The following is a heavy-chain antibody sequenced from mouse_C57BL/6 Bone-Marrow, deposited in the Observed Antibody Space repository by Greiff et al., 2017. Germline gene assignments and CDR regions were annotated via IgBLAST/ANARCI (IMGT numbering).Heavy chain of an antibody. D-gene: IGHD2-10*02. Sequence: EVNVVESGGDLVKPGGSLKLSCAASGFTFSSYGMSWVRQTPDKRLEWVATISSGGSYTYYPDSVKGRFTISRDNAKNTLYLQMSSLKSEDTAMYYCARHGRGYGNYFDYWGQGTTLTVSS. CDR2: ISSGGSYT. CDR3: ARHGRGYGNYFDY. J-gene: IGHJ2*01. CDR1: GFTFSSYG. V-gene: IGHV5-6*01.